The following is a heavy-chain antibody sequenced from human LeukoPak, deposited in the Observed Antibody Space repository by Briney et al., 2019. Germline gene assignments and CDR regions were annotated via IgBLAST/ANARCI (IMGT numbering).Heavy chain of an antibody. Sequence: GRSLRLSCAASGFTFDDYAMHWVRQAPGKGLEWVSGISWNRGSIGYADSVKGRFTISRDNAKNSLYLQMNSLRAEDTALYYCAKDLRGSGTRVGAFGIWGQGTMVTVSS. CDR1: GFTFDDYA. CDR2: ISWNRGSI. CDR3: AKDLRGSGTRVGAFGI. D-gene: IGHD2-2*01. J-gene: IGHJ3*02. V-gene: IGHV3-9*01.